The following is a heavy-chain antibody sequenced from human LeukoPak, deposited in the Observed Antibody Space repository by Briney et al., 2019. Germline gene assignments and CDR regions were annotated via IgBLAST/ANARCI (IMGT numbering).Heavy chain of an antibody. D-gene: IGHD3-10*01. Sequence: PGGSLRLSCAASGFTFSDYYMSWIRQAPGKGLEWVSYISSSGSTIYYADSVKGRFTISRDNAKNSLYLQMNSLRAEDTAVYYCARLTKNDSGTYRFGKKKRGYMDVWGKGTTVTISS. CDR1: GFTFSDYY. V-gene: IGHV3-11*04. J-gene: IGHJ6*03. CDR3: ARLTKNDSGTYRFGKKKRGYMDV. CDR2: ISSSGSTI.